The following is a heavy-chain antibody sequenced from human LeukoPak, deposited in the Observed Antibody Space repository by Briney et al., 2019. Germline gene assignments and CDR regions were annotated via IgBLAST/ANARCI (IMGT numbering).Heavy chain of an antibody. CDR1: GGSFSGYY. CDR2: INHSGST. Sequence: SETLSLTCAVYGGSFSGYYWSWIRQPPGKGLEWIGEINHSGSTNYNPSLKSRVTISVDTSKNQFSLKLSSVTAADTAVYYCARGRGGYSYGFYYYYYMDVWGKGTTVTVSS. J-gene: IGHJ6*03. V-gene: IGHV4-34*01. D-gene: IGHD5-18*01. CDR3: ARGRGGYSYGFYYYYYMDV.